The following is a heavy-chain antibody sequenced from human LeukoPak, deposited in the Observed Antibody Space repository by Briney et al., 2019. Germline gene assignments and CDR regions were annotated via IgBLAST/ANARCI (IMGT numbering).Heavy chain of an antibody. D-gene: IGHD5-18*01. CDR1: GFTFTSYT. CDR2: ISSSSNYI. Sequence: GGSLRLSCAASGFTFTSYTMNWVRQAPGKGLEWVSSISSSSNYIYYADSVKGRFTISRDNSKNTLYLQMNSLRAEDTAVYYCARARGGYSYGLDYWGQGTLVTVSS. CDR3: ARARGGYSYGLDY. V-gene: IGHV3-21*04. J-gene: IGHJ4*02.